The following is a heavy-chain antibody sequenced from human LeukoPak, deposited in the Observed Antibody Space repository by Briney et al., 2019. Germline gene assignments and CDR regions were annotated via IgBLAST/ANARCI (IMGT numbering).Heavy chain of an antibody. CDR2: ISYDGRNK. CDR3: TRRFGY. V-gene: IGHV3-30*04. CDR1: GFTFSRYG. Sequence: GGSLRLSCAASGFTFSRYGMHWVRQAPGKGLEWVTAISYDGRNKYYAGSVKGRFTISRDNSKNTLYVQMNSLRTEDTAVYYCTRRFGYWGQGTLVTVSS. J-gene: IGHJ4*02.